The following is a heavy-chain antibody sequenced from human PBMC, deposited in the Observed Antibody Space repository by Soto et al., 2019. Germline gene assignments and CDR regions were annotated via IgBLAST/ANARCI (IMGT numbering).Heavy chain of an antibody. Sequence: SETLSLTCTVSDGSISSYYWSWIRQPPGKGLEWIGYIYGTGTTNYSPSLTNRVTISVDSSKNQFSLRLNSVTAADTAVYFCARAYRINGWSDYFFDYWGQGTLVTVSS. D-gene: IGHD6-19*01. V-gene: IGHV4-59*08. CDR2: IYGTGTT. CDR3: ARAYRINGWSDYFFDY. J-gene: IGHJ4*02. CDR1: DGSISSYY.